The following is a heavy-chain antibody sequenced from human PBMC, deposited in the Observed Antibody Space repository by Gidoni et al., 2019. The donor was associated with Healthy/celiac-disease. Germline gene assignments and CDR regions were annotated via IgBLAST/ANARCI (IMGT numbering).Heavy chain of an antibody. V-gene: IGHV3-43*02. Sequence: EVQLVESGGGVVQPGGSLRLSCAASGFTFDDYAMHWVRQAPGKGLEWVSLISGDGGSTYYADAVKGRFTISRDNSKNSLYLQMNSLRTEDTALYYCAKGVVTAMVSWFDPWGQGTLVTVSS. J-gene: IGHJ5*02. CDR3: AKGVVTAMVSWFDP. CDR1: GFTFDDYA. D-gene: IGHD5-18*01. CDR2: ISGDGGST.